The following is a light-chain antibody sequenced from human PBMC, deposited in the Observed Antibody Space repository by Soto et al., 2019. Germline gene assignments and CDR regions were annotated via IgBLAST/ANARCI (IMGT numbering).Light chain of an antibody. CDR2: KAS. Sequence: DIQMTQSPSTLSASVGDRVTITCRASQSISSWLAWYLQKPGKAPKLLIYKASSLESGVPSRFSGSGSGTEFTLTISSLQPDDFATYYCQQYNSYSTWTFGQGTKVDIK. CDR3: QQYNSYSTWT. CDR1: QSISSW. V-gene: IGKV1-5*03. J-gene: IGKJ1*01.